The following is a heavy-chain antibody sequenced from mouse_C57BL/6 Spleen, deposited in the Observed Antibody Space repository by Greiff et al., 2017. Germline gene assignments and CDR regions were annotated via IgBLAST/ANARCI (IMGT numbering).Heavy chain of an antibody. V-gene: IGHV1-72*01. J-gene: IGHJ4*01. D-gene: IGHD1-1*01. CDR2: IDPNSGGT. CDR3: AEDCGSSPYYAMYY. CDR1: GYTFTSYW. Sequence: QVQLQQPGAELVKPGASVKLSCKASGYTFTSYWMHWVKQRPGRGLEWIGRIDPNSGGTKYNEKFKSKATLTVDKPSSTAYMQLSSLTSEDSAVYDCAEDCGSSPYYAMYYWGQGTSVTVSS.